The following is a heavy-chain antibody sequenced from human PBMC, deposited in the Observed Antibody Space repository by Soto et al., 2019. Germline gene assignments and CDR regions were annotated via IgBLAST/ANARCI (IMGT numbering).Heavy chain of an antibody. V-gene: IGHV4-61*01. CDR1: VCSVSSFYSY. CDR2: GYFSGST. Sequence: LATRCRACSFCVCSVSSFYSYWRFVRPPPGKGLEWSGHGYFSGSTKYIPSLKSRLTMSVDTAKNQFQLKLNSVTAADTDVYYCARLPLEPYMIYSYDQWGQGTQV. J-gene: IGHJ5*02. CDR3: ARLPLEPYMIYSYDQ. D-gene: IGHD1-1*01.